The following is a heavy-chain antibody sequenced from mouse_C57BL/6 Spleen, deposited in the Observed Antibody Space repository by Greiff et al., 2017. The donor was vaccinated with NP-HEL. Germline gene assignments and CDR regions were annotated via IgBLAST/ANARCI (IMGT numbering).Heavy chain of an antibody. J-gene: IGHJ2*01. CDR3: ARHGSNSYFDY. V-gene: IGHV1-69*01. CDR1: GYTFTSYW. Sequence: VQLQQPGAELVMPGASVKLSCKASGYTFTSYWMHWVKQRPGQGLEWIGEIDPSDSYTNYNQTFKGKSTLTVDKSSSTAYMQLSSLTSEDSAVYYCARHGSNSYFDYWGQGTTLTVSS. CDR2: IDPSDSYT. D-gene: IGHD2-5*01.